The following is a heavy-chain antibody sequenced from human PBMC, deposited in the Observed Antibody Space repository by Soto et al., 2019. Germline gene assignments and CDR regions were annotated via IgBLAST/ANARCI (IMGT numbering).Heavy chain of an antibody. CDR3: AREDDIFTCCDY. D-gene: IGHD3-9*01. CDR2: IYYSGST. Sequence: SETLSLPCTVSGGSISSSSYYWGWIRQPPGKGLEWIGSIYYSGSTYYNPSLKSRVTISVDTSKNQFSLKLSSVTAADTAVYYCAREDDIFTCCDYWGQGTLVTVSS. CDR1: GGSISSSSYY. V-gene: IGHV4-39*02. J-gene: IGHJ4*02.